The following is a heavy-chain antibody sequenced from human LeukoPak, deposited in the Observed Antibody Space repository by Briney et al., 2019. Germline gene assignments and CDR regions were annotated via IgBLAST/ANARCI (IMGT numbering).Heavy chain of an antibody. D-gene: IGHD6-19*01. CDR3: ARELNAVAHS. J-gene: IGHJ4*02. V-gene: IGHV3-21*01. CDR2: ISSSSSYI. CDR1: GFTFSSYS. Sequence: PGGSLRLSCAASGFTFSSYSLNWVRQAPGKGLEWVSSISSSSSYIYYADSVKGRFTISRDNAKNSLHLQMNSLRAEDTAVYYCARELNAVAHSWGQGTLVTVSS.